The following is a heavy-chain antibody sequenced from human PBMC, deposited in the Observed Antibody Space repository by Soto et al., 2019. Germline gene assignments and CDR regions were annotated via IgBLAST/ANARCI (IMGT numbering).Heavy chain of an antibody. Sequence: ASVKVSCKTSGYTFSDHYTHWVRQAPGQGLEWMGWINPNSGGTGYAEKFQGRVTMTRDTSISTAYMELYRLNSDDTAVYYCVTGPPVAGPTSSQAYHLFDFWGQGTLVTVSS. CDR3: VTGPPVAGPTSSQAYHLFDF. CDR1: GYTFSDHY. V-gene: IGHV1-2*02. CDR2: INPNSGGT. J-gene: IGHJ4*02. D-gene: IGHD6-19*01.